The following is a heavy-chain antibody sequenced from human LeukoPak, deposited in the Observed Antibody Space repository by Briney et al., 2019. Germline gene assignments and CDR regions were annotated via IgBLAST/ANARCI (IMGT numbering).Heavy chain of an antibody. CDR3: ASARRWYYYGSGPTDNWFDP. J-gene: IGHJ5*02. Sequence: SETLSLTCTVSGGSISSYYWTWIRQPPGKGLDWIGYIFNSGSTNYNPSLKSRVTISVDTSKNQFSLKLRSVTAADTAVYYCASARRWYYYGSGPTDNWFDPWGQGTLVTVSS. D-gene: IGHD3-10*01. V-gene: IGHV4-59*08. CDR2: IFNSGST. CDR1: GGSISSYY.